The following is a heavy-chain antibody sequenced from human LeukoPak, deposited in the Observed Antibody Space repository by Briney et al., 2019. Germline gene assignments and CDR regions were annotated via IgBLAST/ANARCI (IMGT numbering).Heavy chain of an antibody. CDR2: INTKTGNP. D-gene: IGHD2-15*01. J-gene: IGHJ4*02. Sequence: ASVKVSCKASGYTFANYAMNWVRQAPGQGLEWMGWINTKTGNPTYAQGFTGRFVFSLDTSVSTAYLQISSLKAEDTVVYYCARGCSGDNCYGTNFDYWGQGTLVTVSS. CDR3: ARGCSGDNCYGTNFDY. V-gene: IGHV7-4-1*02. CDR1: GYTFANYA.